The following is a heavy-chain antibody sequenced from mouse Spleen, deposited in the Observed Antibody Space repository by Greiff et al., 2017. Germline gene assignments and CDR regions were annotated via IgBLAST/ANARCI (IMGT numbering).Heavy chain of an antibody. CDR2: ISYDGSN. CDR3: ARLSTTRPYYFDY. J-gene: IGHJ2*01. D-gene: IGHD1-1*01. CDR1: GYSITSGYY. Sequence: VQLKQSGPGLVKPSQSLSLTCSVTGYSITSGYYWNWIRQFPGNKLEWMGYISYDGSNNYNPSLKNRISITRDTSKNQFFLKLNSVTTEDTATYYCARLSTTRPYYFDYWGQGTTLTVSS. V-gene: IGHV3-6*01.